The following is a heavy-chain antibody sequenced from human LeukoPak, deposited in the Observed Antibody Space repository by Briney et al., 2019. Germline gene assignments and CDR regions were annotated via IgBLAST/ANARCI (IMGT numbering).Heavy chain of an antibody. CDR3: ASREIYGHWYFDY. D-gene: IGHD4-17*01. J-gene: IGHJ4*02. V-gene: IGHV4-34*01. Sequence: PSETLSLTCAVYGGSFSGYYWSWIRQPPGKGLEWIGEINHSGSTNYNPPLKSRVTISVDTSKNQFSLKLSSVTAADTAVYYCASREIYGHWYFDYWGQGTLVTVSS. CDR2: INHSGST. CDR1: GGSFSGYY.